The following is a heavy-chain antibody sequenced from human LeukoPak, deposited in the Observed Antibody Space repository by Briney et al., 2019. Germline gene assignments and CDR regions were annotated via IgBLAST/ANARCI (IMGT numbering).Heavy chain of an antibody. J-gene: IGHJ6*02. D-gene: IGHD3-22*01. V-gene: IGHV3-48*04. CDR1: GFTFSSYS. CDR2: ISSSSSTI. Sequence: GGSLRLSCAGSGFTFSSYSMNWVRQAPGKGLEWVSYISSSSSTIHYADSVKGRFTISRDNAKNSLYLQMNSPRAEDTAVYYCANMYYYDSTQGDVWGQGTTVTVSS. CDR3: ANMYYYDSTQGDV.